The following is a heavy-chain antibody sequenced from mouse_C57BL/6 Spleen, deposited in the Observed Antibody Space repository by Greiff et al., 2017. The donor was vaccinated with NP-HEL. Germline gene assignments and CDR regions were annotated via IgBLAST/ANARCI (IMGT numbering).Heavy chain of an antibody. CDR1: GYTFTDYE. CDR2: IDPETGGT. Sequence: VQLQQSGAELVRPGASVTLSCKASGYTFTDYEMHWVKQTPVHGLEWIGAIDPETGGTAYNQKFKGKAILTADKSSSTAYMELSLTSEDSAVYYCTRFGYDDYWGQGTTLTVSS. D-gene: IGHD2-2*01. J-gene: IGHJ2*01. V-gene: IGHV1-15*01. CDR3: TRFGYDDY.